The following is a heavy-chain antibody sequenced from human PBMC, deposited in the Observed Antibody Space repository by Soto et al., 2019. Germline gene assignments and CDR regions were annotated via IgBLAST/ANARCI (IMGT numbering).Heavy chain of an antibody. V-gene: IGHV1-69*13. Sequence: SVKVSCKASGGTFSSYAISWVRQAPGQGLEWMGRIIPIFGTANYAQKFQGRVTITADESTSTAYMELSSLRSEDTAVYYCAYFGLGVRGQYYYYGMDVRGQGTTVTVSS. J-gene: IGHJ6*02. D-gene: IGHD3-9*01. CDR2: IIPIFGTA. CDR3: AYFGLGVRGQYYYYGMDV. CDR1: GGTFSSYA.